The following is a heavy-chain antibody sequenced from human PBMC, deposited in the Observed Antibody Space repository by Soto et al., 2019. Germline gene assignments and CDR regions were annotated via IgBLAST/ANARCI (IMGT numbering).Heavy chain of an antibody. CDR3: AKELDGGGFDLRTLDYFDY. D-gene: IGHD1-26*01. J-gene: IGHJ4*02. Sequence: EVQLLESGGGLVQPGGSLRLSCAASGFTFSSYAMSWVRQAPGKGLEWVAAISGSGGSTYYADSVKGRFPISRDNSKNTLYLQMNSLRAEDTAVYYCAKELDGGGFDLRTLDYFDYWGQGTLVTVSS. V-gene: IGHV3-23*01. CDR1: GFTFSSYA. CDR2: ISGSGGST.